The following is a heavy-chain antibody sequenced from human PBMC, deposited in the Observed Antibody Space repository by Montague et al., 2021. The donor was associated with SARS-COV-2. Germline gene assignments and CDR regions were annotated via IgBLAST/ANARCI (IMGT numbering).Heavy chain of an antibody. CDR2: ISYDGINQ. CDR3: AGVFSGTYLDYFDY. J-gene: IGHJ4*02. D-gene: IGHD1-26*01. V-gene: IGHV3-30*09. CDR1: GFTFSLYS. Sequence: SLRLSCAASGFTFSLYSMHWVRQAPGKGLEWVAVISYDGINQYYADSVKGRFAISRDNSENTLYLQMNSLRAEDTAVYYCAGVFSGTYLDYFDYWGQGTLVTVSS.